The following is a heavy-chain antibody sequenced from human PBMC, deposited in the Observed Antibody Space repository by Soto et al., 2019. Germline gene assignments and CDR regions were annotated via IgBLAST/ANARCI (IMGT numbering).Heavy chain of an antibody. V-gene: IGHV3-74*03. CDR3: ARAQWPHSFDY. CDR2: INGDGSST. D-gene: IGHD6-19*01. J-gene: IGHJ4*02. CDR1: GFTFSNYW. Sequence: EGQLVESGGGLVQPGGSVRLSCAASGFTFSNYWMHWVRQAPGKGPAWVSRINGDGSSTSYADSVKGRFTISRDSTTNTLYLQMISLRVEDTAVYYCARAQWPHSFDYWGQGILVTVSS.